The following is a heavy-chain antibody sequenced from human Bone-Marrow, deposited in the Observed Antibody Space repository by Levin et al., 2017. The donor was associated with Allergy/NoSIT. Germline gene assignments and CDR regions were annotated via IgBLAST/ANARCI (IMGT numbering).Heavy chain of an antibody. V-gene: IGHV4-59*01. Sequence: GSLRLSCTVSGGSMNNYYWTWIRQPPGKGLEWIGYIYYSSGSTNYNPSLNSRVSISVDTSKYQVSLKLTSVTAADTAVYYCARGRDYDSSGYYHYFDSWGQGTLVTFSS. CDR3: ARGRDYDSSGYYHYFDS. J-gene: IGHJ4*02. CDR1: GGSMNNYY. CDR2: IYYSSGST. D-gene: IGHD3-22*01.